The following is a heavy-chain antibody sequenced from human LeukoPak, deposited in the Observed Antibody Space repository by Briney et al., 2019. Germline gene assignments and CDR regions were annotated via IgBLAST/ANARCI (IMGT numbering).Heavy chain of an antibody. D-gene: IGHD3-10*01. J-gene: IGHJ4*02. CDR3: AANSADYNTLGSSYKV. Sequence: SETLSLTCAVYGGSFSGYYWSWIRQPPGKGLEWIGEINHSGSTNYNPSLKSRVPISVDTSKNQFSLKLNSVTAADTAVFYCAANSADYNTLGSSYKVWGQGTLVTVSS. V-gene: IGHV4-34*01. CDR1: GGSFSGYY. CDR2: INHSGST.